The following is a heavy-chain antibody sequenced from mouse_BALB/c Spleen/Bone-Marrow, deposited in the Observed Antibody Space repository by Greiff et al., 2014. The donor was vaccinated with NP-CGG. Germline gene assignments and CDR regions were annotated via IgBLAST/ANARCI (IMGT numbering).Heavy chain of an antibody. CDR3: ARDYYYAMDY. J-gene: IGHJ4*01. Sequence: VQLQQSGMALSTSKTSVKMSCKAPGYTFTNYWMYWVKQRPGQGLEWIGYINVSTGYTEYNQKFKDKATLTADKSSSTAYMQLSRLTSEDSAVYCCARDYYYAMDYWGQGTSVTVSS. D-gene: IGHD2-4*01. V-gene: IGHV1-4*01. CDR1: GYTFTNYW. CDR2: INVSTGYT.